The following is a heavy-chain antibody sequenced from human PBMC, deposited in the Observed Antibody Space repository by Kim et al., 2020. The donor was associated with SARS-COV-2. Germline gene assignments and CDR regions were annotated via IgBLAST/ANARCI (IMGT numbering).Heavy chain of an antibody. V-gene: IGHV4-31*02. J-gene: IGHJ4*02. Sequence: PALKKRVTISLHTSKNQFSLKLTSGTAADTAVYYCARASITIFGVVLHVDYWGQGTLVTVSS. CDR3: ARASITIFGVVLHVDY. D-gene: IGHD3-3*01.